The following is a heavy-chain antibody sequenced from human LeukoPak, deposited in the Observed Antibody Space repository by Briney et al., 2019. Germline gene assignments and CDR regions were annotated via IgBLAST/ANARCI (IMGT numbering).Heavy chain of an antibody. CDR3: ARDRGITGTTWNY. J-gene: IGHJ4*02. CDR2: IYPGDSDT. D-gene: IGHD1-7*01. CDR1: GYSFTSYW. Sequence: GESLKISXKGSGYSFTSYWIGWVRQMPGKGREWMGIIYPGDSDTRYSPSFQGQVTISADKSISTAYLQWSSLKASDTAMYYCARDRGITGTTWNYWGQGTLVTVSS. V-gene: IGHV5-51*01.